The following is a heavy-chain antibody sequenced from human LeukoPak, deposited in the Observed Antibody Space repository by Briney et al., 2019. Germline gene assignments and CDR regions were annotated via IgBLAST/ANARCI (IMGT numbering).Heavy chain of an antibody. CDR2: IYYSGST. V-gene: IGHV4-30-4*08. D-gene: IGHD3-3*01. J-gene: IGHJ3*02. CDR3: ASGYDFWSGYYEGIFDI. CDR1: GGSISSGDYY. Sequence: PSETLSLTCTVSGGSISSGDYYWRWIRQPPGKGLEWIGYIYYSGSTYYNPSLKSRVTISVDTSKNQFSLKLSSVTAADTAVYYCASGYDFWSGYYEGIFDIWGQGTMVTVSS.